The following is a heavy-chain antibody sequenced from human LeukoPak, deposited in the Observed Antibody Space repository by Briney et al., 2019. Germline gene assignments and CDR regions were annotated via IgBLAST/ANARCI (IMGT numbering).Heavy chain of an antibody. CDR1: GGSISPYY. CDR2: IFYSGSG. CDR3: AREGVLRFLEWSPLGYMDV. V-gene: IGHV4-59*12. J-gene: IGHJ6*03. Sequence: PSETLSLTCTVSGGSISPYYWSCLRQSPGKGLEWIGYIFYSGSGKYNPSLKSRVTISPDTSKNQVSLNLSSVTAADTAVYYCAREGVLRFLEWSPLGYMDVWGKGTTVTVSS. D-gene: IGHD3-3*01.